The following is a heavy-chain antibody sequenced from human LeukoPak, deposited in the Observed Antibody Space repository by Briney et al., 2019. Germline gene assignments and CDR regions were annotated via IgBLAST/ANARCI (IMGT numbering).Heavy chain of an antibody. CDR3: AKDISGSWSIDY. CDR1: GFTFTSYG. Sequence: GGSLRLSCAASGFTFTSYGIHWVRQAPGKGLEWVAFIRYDGSNKYYPDSVKGRFTISRDNSKNTLYLQMNSLRAEDTAVYYCAKDISGSWSIDYWGQGTLVTVSS. V-gene: IGHV3-30*02. D-gene: IGHD6-13*01. CDR2: IRYDGSNK. J-gene: IGHJ4*02.